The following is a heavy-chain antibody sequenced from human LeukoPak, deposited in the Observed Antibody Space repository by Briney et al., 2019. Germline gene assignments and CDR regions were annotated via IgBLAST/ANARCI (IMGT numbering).Heavy chain of an antibody. J-gene: IGHJ4*02. CDR1: GFIFSSYA. V-gene: IGHV3-23*01. CDR2: ISGSGGRT. CDR3: VSFYETY. D-gene: IGHD2-2*01. Sequence: PGGSLRLSCVASGFIFSSYAMSWVRQAPGKGLEWVSTISGSGGRTNYADSVKGRFTISKDNAKNTVYLQMNNLRAEDTAVYYCVSFYETYWGRGTLVTVSS.